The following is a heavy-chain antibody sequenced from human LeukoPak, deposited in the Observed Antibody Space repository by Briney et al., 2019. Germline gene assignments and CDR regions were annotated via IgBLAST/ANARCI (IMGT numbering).Heavy chain of an antibody. CDR1: GYTFTSYY. CDR3: ARGQVLRFLEWLLYPNDY. V-gene: IGHV1-46*03. CDR2: INPSGGST. Sequence: ASVKVSCKASGYTFTSYYMHWVRQAPGQGLEWMGIINPSGGSTSYAQKFQDRVTMTRDTSTSTVYMELSSLRSEDTAVYYCARGQVLRFLEWLLYPNDYWGQGTLVTVSS. J-gene: IGHJ4*02. D-gene: IGHD3-3*01.